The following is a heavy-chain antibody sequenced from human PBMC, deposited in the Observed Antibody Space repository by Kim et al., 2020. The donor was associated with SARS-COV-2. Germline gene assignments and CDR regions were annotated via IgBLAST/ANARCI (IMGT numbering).Heavy chain of an antibody. Sequence: PSFQGQVTISADQSISTAYLQWSSLKASDTAMYYCATPMVRGVTLDAFDIWGQGTMVTVSS. J-gene: IGHJ3*02. CDR3: ATPMVRGVTLDAFDI. D-gene: IGHD3-10*01. V-gene: IGHV5-51*01.